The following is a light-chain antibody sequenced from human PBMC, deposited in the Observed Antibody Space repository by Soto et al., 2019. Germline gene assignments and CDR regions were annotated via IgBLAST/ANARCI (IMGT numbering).Light chain of an antibody. Sequence: DIQMTQSPSSLSASVGDRVTITCRASQSISGYLNWYQKKSGQAPRLLMYAASSLQSGVPSRFSGSGSGTEFTLTISGLQPDDFATYYCQQYNPYSPWTFGQGTKVDIK. CDR3: QQYNPYSPWT. V-gene: IGKV1-5*01. CDR1: QSISGY. J-gene: IGKJ1*01. CDR2: AAS.